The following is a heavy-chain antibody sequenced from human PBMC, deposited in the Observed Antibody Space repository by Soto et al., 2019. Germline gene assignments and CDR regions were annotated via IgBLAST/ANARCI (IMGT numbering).Heavy chain of an antibody. Sequence: EVQLLESGGGLVQPGGSLRLSCAVSGFSLSDYGVTWVRQAPGKGLEWVSSITGGGGSTYSADSVKGRFTISRDISKNTLYLQMNGLRVEDSVLNYCASRPGYSPHFFDSWGQGTRVTGSS. D-gene: IGHD3-9*01. CDR2: ITGGGGST. J-gene: IGHJ4*02. CDR3: ASRPGYSPHFFDS. V-gene: IGHV3-23*01. CDR1: GFSLSDYG.